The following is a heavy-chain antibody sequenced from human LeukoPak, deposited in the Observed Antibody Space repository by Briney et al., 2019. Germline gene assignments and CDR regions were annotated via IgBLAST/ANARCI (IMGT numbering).Heavy chain of an antibody. CDR3: AREMEYGDYVPGFDP. J-gene: IGHJ5*02. Sequence: GASVKVSCKASGYTFTSYYMHWVQQAPGQGLEWMGIINPSGGSTSYAQKFQGRVTMTRDTSTSTVYMELSSLRSEDTAVYYCAREMEYGDYVPGFDPWGQGTLVTVSS. D-gene: IGHD4-17*01. V-gene: IGHV1-46*01. CDR2: INPSGGST. CDR1: GYTFTSYY.